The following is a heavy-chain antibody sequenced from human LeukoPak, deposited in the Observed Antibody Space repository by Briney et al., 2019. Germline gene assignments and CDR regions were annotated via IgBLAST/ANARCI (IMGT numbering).Heavy chain of an antibody. CDR2: ISWNSGSI. J-gene: IGHJ3*02. CDR3: AKGSSGWYQDAFDI. V-gene: IGHV3-9*01. D-gene: IGHD6-19*01. CDR1: GFTFDDYA. Sequence: GGSLRLSCAASGFTFDDYAMHWVRQAPGKGLEWVLGISWNSGSIGYADSVKGRFTISRDNAKNSLYLQMNSLRAEDTALYYCAKGSSGWYQDAFDIWGQGTMVTVSS.